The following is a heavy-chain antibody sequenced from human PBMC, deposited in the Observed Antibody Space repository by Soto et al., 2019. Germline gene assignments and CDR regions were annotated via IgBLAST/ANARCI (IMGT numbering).Heavy chain of an antibody. Sequence: QLQLQESGSGLVKPSQTLSLTCAVSGGSISSGGYSWSWIRQPPGKGLEWIGYIYHSGSTYYNPSLKRRVTIAVDRSKNQCARKLSSVTAADTAVYYCARGIGDYYGSGSSAPFDYWGQGTLVTVSS. D-gene: IGHD3-10*01. CDR1: GGSISSGGYS. CDR2: IYHSGST. J-gene: IGHJ4*02. CDR3: ARGIGDYYGSGSSAPFDY. V-gene: IGHV4-30-2*01.